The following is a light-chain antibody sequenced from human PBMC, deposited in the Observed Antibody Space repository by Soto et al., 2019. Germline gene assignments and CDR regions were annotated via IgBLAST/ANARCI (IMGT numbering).Light chain of an antibody. CDR3: AAWDDSLNGSVV. CDR1: SSNIGSNV. J-gene: IGLJ2*01. Sequence: QYVLTQPPSASGTPGQRVTISCSGSSSNIGSNVVNWYQQLPGKAPKLLIYSNNQRPSGVPDRFSGSKSGTSASLAISGLQSEDEADYYCAAWDDSLNGSVVFGGGTKLTVL. V-gene: IGLV1-44*01. CDR2: SNN.